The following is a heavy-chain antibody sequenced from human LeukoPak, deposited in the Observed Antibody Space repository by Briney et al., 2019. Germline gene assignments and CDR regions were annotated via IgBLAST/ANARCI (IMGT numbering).Heavy chain of an antibody. J-gene: IGHJ3*02. D-gene: IGHD2-2*01. CDR3: ETAIVVVPPAIPKKPLLAFDI. CDR2: IKQDGSEK. Sequence: PGGSLRLSCAASGFTFISYWMSWVRQAPGKGLEWVANIKQDGSEKDYAGSVKGRFTISRDNAKNSLYLQMNSLRAEDTAVYYCETAIVVVPPAIPKKPLLAFDIWGQGIMVTVSS. V-gene: IGHV3-7*01. CDR1: GFTFISYW.